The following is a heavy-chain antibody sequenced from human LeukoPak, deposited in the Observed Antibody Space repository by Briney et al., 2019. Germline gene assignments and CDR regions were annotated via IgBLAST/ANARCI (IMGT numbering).Heavy chain of an antibody. Sequence: GGSLRLSCAASGFTFSTYVVSWVRQAPGKGLKGASGISGSGDNTYYADSVKGCFTISRDNSKNTLYLQMNSLRAEDTAVYYCAKGSGYDTDFDYWGQGTLVSVSS. CDR3: AKGSGYDTDFDY. CDR1: GFTFSTYV. V-gene: IGHV3-23*01. D-gene: IGHD5-12*01. J-gene: IGHJ4*02. CDR2: ISGSGDNT.